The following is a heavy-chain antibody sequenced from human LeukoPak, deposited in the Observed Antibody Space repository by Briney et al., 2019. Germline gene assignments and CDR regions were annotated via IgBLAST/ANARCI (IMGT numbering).Heavy chain of an antibody. CDR2: ISGSGGST. J-gene: IGHJ4*02. D-gene: IGHD2-2*02. Sequence: TSETLSLTCAVYGGSFSGYYWSWVRQAPGKGLEWVSAISGSGGSTYYADSVKGRFTISRDNSKNTLYLQMNSLRAEDTAVYYCAKLDIVVVPAAIPVSGGDYWGQGTLVTVSS. CDR3: AKLDIVVVPAAIPVSGGDY. V-gene: IGHV3-23*01. CDR1: GGSFSGYY.